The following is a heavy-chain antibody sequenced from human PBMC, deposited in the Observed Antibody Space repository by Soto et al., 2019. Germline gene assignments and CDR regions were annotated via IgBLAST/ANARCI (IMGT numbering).Heavy chain of an antibody. CDR1: GFTFSSYA. D-gene: IGHD2-15*01. V-gene: IGHV3-30-3*01. CDR3: ARCPWGGSCPLDY. J-gene: IGHJ4*02. Sequence: QVQLVESGGGVVQPGRSLRLSCAASGFTFSSYAMHWVRQAPGKGLEWVAVISYDGSNKYYADSVKGRFTISRDNSKNTLYLQMNSLRAEDTAVYYCARCPWGGSCPLDYWGQGTLVTVSS. CDR2: ISYDGSNK.